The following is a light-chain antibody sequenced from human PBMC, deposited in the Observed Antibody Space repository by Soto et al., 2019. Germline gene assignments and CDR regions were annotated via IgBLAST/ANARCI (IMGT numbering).Light chain of an antibody. CDR3: QKYDSWPPLFT. Sequence: EIVMTQSPATLSVSPEERATLSCRASQSISSNLAWYQQRPGQAPRLLVYGASTRATGIPARFSGSGSGTEFTLTISSLHSEDFAVYYCQKYDSWPPLFTFGPGTKVDLK. CDR1: QSISSN. V-gene: IGKV3-15*01. J-gene: IGKJ3*01. CDR2: GAS.